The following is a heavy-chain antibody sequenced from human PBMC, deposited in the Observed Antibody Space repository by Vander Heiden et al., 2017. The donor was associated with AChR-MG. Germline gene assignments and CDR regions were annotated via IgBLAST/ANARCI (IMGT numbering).Heavy chain of an antibody. CDR1: AFTFAVYA. V-gene: IGHV3-9*01. Sequence: EVQLVESGGGLVQPGRSLRLSCAAPAFTFAVYAMHWVRQAPGKGLEWVSGISWNSGSIGYADSVKGRFTISRDNAKNSLYLQMNSLRAEDTALYYCAKDMAGYDSSGYYFDYWGQGTLVTVSS. D-gene: IGHD3-22*01. J-gene: IGHJ4*02. CDR2: ISWNSGSI. CDR3: AKDMAGYDSSGYYFDY.